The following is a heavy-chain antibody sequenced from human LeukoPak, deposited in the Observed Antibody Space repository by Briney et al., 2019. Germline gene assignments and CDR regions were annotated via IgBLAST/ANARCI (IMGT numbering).Heavy chain of an antibody. CDR1: GFTFSSYE. CDR2: ISGSGDTA. CDR3: TRVGQSYSSSGQALDH. Sequence: GGSLRLSCAASGFTFSSYEINWVRQAPGKGLEWISYISGSGDTAYYADSVKGRFTMSRDNARNSLFLQMNSRGAEDTAVYYCTRVGQSYSSSGQALDHWGQGTLVTVSS. J-gene: IGHJ4*02. V-gene: IGHV3-48*03. D-gene: IGHD3-22*01.